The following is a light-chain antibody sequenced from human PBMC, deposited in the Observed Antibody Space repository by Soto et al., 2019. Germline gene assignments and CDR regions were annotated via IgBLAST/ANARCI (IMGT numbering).Light chain of an antibody. V-gene: IGKV3-20*01. CDR3: QQYGRSPLT. CDR2: GAS. J-gene: IGKJ4*01. CDR1: QSVSSSY. Sequence: KATLSCRASQSVSSSYLAWYQQKPGQAPRLLIYGASSRATGIPDRFSGSGSGTDFTLTISRLEPEDFAVYYCQQYGRSPLTFGGGTKVDIK.